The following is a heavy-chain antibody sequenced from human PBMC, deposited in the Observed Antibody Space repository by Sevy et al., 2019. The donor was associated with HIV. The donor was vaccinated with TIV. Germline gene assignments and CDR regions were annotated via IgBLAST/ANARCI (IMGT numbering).Heavy chain of an antibody. V-gene: IGHV3-30*18. D-gene: IGHD3-22*01. CDR1: RFTFSSYG. J-gene: IGHJ6*04. CDR2: ISYDGSNK. CDR3: AKAQDGSGYSAYGMDV. Sequence: GGSLRLSCAASRFTFSSYGMHWVRQAPGKGLEWVAVISYDGSNKYADSVKGRFTISRDNSKNTLYLQMNSLRPEDTAVYSCAKAQDGSGYSAYGMDVWGKGTTVTVSS.